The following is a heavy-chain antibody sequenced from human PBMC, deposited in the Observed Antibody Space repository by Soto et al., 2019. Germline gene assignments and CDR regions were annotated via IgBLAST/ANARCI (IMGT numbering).Heavy chain of an antibody. CDR2: IYYSGST. V-gene: IGHV4-59*01. J-gene: IGHJ4*02. CDR3: ARGGYSSGWHIDY. CDR1: GGSISSYY. Sequence: SETLSLTCTVSGGSISSYYWSWIRQPPGKGLEWIGYIYYSGSTNYNPSLKSRVTISVDTSKNQFSLKLSSVTAADTAVYYCARGGYSSGWHIDYWGQGTLVTVSS. D-gene: IGHD6-19*01.